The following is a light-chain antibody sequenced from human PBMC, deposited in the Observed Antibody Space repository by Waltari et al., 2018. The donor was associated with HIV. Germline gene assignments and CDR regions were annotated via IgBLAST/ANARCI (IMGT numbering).Light chain of an antibody. CDR2: SNS. CDR3: QSYDSSLSGWV. Sequence: QSVLTQPPSVSGAPGQRVTISCSGSSSNIGSGYDVHWYQQLPGTAPKLLNYSNSNRPSGVPDRFSGSKSGTSASLAITGLQAEDGADYYCQSYDSSLSGWVFGGGTKLTVL. V-gene: IGLV1-40*01. CDR1: SSNIGSGYD. J-gene: IGLJ3*02.